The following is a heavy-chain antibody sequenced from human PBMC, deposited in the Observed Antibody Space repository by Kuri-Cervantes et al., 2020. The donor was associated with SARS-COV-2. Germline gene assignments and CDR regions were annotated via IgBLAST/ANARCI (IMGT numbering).Heavy chain of an antibody. CDR1: GFTFSSYA. J-gene: IGHJ4*02. CDR2: INPNSSGT. CDR3: ARAAKVRYYFDD. Sequence: GGSLRLSCAASGFTFSSYAMHWVRQAPGQGLEWMGWINPNSSGTNYAQKFQGRVTMTRDTSISTAYMELSRLRSDDTAVYYCARAAKVRYYFDDWGQGTLVTVSS. V-gene: IGHV1-2*02.